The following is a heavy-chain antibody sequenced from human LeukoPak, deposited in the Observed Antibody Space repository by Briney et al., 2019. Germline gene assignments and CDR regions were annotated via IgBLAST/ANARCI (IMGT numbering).Heavy chain of an antibody. Sequence: GGSLRLSCAASGITLSRYAMHWVRQAPGKGLKWVAFISNDGSSKYYADSVKGRFTISRDNSKDTLYLQLSSVRAEDTAVYYCATDGPGSPGDYWGQGTLVTVSS. D-gene: IGHD3-10*01. CDR2: ISNDGSSK. J-gene: IGHJ4*02. CDR1: GITLSRYA. V-gene: IGHV3-30*04. CDR3: ATDGPGSPGDY.